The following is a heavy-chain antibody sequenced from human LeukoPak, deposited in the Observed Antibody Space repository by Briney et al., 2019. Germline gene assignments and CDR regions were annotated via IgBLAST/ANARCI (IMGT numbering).Heavy chain of an antibody. CDR3: ARDSTTYSSSWYDNWFDP. J-gene: IGHJ5*02. Sequence: SETLSLTCAVYGGSFSGYYWSWIRQPPGKGLEWIGDINHRGSTNYNPSLKSRVSISVDTPKNQFSLKLTSVTAADTAVYYCARDSTTYSSSWYDNWFDPWGQGTLVTVSS. D-gene: IGHD6-13*01. CDR1: GGSFSGYY. CDR2: INHRGST. V-gene: IGHV4-34*01.